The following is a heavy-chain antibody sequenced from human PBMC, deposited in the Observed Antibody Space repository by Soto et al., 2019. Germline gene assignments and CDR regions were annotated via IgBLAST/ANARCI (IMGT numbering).Heavy chain of an antibody. CDR1: GFPFRTYA. CDR2: INHNSATI. V-gene: IGHV3-48*02. Sequence: EVELVESGGGLIQPGGSLRLSCAAAGFPFRTYAMNWVRQAPGKGLEWLSYINHNSATIYYADSVKGRFTISRDNAKNSLYLQMNCLRDEDTAIYYCVRDRGYTGYDLQYWGQGTLVTVSS. D-gene: IGHD5-12*01. CDR3: VRDRGYTGYDLQY. J-gene: IGHJ4*02.